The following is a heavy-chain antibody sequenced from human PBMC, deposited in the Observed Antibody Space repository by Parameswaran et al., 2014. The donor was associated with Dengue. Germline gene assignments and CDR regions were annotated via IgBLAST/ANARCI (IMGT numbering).Heavy chain of an antibody. CDR3: ARDPLYSSSLLDY. D-gene: IGHD6-6*01. Sequence: WVRQAPGQGLEWMGGIIPIFGTANYAQKFQGRVTITADESTSTAYMELSSLRSEDTAVYYCARDPLYSSSLLDYWGQGTLVTVSS. V-gene: IGHV1-69*01. J-gene: IGHJ4*02. CDR2: IIPIFGTA.